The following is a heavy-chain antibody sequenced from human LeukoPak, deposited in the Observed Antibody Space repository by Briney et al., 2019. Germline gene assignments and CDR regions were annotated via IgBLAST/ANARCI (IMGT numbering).Heavy chain of an antibody. CDR3: ARDLVGSSGWWDFDS. V-gene: IGHV3-33*01. J-gene: IGHJ4*02. Sequence: PGRSLRLSCAASGFTFSSYGMHWVRQAPGKGLEWVAVIWYDGSNKYYADSVKGRFTISRDNSKNTLYLQMNSLRAEDTAVYYCARDLVGSSGWWDFDSWGQGTLVTVSS. CDR2: IWYDGSNK. CDR1: GFTFSSYG. D-gene: IGHD6-19*01.